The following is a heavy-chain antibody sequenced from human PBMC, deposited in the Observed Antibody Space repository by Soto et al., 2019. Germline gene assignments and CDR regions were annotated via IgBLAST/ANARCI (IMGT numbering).Heavy chain of an antibody. CDR1: GYSFTSYD. Sequence: ASVKVSCKASGYSFTSYDMHWVRQAPGQRLEWMGWINAGNGNTNYAQKLQGRVTMTTDTSTSTAYMELRSLRSDDTAVYYCARGVEMAQYDYWGQGTLVTVSS. V-gene: IGHV1-3*01. CDR2: INAGNGNT. J-gene: IGHJ4*02. CDR3: ARGVEMAQYDY. D-gene: IGHD4-4*01.